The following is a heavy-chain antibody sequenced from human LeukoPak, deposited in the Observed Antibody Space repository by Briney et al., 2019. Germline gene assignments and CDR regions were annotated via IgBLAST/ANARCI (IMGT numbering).Heavy chain of an antibody. CDR3: ARFRIATTATEDFDY. CDR2: ISAYNGNT. D-gene: IGHD6-13*01. CDR1: GYTFTGYS. V-gene: IGHV1-18*04. J-gene: IGHJ4*02. Sequence: ASVKVSCKASGYTFTGYSLHWVRQAPGQGLEWMGWISAYNGNTEYAQKFQGRVTMTTDTSTSTAYMELRSLRSDDTAVYYCARFRIATTATEDFDYWGQGTLVTVSS.